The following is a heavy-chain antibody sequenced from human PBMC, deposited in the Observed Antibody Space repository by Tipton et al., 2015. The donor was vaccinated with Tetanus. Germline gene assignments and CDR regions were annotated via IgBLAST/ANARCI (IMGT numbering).Heavy chain of an antibody. J-gene: IGHJ4*02. CDR1: GSSFSGHY. CDR2: IIPSLDTV. V-gene: IGHV1-69*09. Sequence: QLVQSGAEVKKPGASLKVSCKASGSSFSGHYIQWVRQAPGQGLEWMGRIIPSLDTVDFSSKFQGRVTLTADKSTTTAYMKLSSLRSDDTAVYFCAREQGYFDYWGQGTLVTVSS. CDR3: AREQGYFDY.